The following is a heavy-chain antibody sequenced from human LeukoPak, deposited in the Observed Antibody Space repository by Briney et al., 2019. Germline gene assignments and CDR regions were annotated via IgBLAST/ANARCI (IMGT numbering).Heavy chain of an antibody. V-gene: IGHV3-30*14. CDR1: GFTFSSYA. D-gene: IGHD3-10*01. Sequence: GGSLRLSCAASGFTFSSYAMHWVRQAPGKGLEWVAVISYDGSNKYYADSVKGRFTISRDNSKNTLYLQMNSLRAEDTAVYYCARSPRWGPGSLYYFDYWGQGTLVTVSS. CDR2: ISYDGSNK. J-gene: IGHJ4*02. CDR3: ARSPRWGPGSLYYFDY.